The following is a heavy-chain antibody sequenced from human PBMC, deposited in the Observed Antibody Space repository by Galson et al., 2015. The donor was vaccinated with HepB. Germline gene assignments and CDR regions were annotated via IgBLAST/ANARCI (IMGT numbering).Heavy chain of an antibody. CDR2: ISAYNGNT. D-gene: IGHD4-23*01. CDR3: ARRVYGDNFRRDYYYYYMDV. Sequence: SVKVSCKASGGTFSSYAISWVRQAPGQGLEWMGWISAYNGNTNYAQKLQGRVTMTTDTSTSTAYMELRSLRSDDTAVYYCARRVYGDNFRRDYYYYYMDVWGKGTTVTVSS. V-gene: IGHV1-18*01. CDR1: GGTFSSYA. J-gene: IGHJ6*03.